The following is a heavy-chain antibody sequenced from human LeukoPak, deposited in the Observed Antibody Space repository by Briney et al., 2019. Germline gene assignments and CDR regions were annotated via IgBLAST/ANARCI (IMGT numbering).Heavy chain of an antibody. CDR2: IYSGGST. Sequence: GGSLRLSCAASGFTVSSNYMSWVRQAPGKELEWVSVIYSGGSTYYADSVKGRFTISRDNSKNTLYLQMNSLRAEDTAVYYCARDLYVDIVAPSGMDVWGQGTTVTVSS. J-gene: IGHJ6*02. CDR1: GFTVSSNY. D-gene: IGHD5-12*01. CDR3: ARDLYVDIVAPSGMDV. V-gene: IGHV3-53*01.